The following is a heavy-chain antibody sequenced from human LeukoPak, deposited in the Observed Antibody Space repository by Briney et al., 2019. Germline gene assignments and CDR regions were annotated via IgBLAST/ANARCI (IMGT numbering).Heavy chain of an antibody. D-gene: IGHD3-22*01. J-gene: IGHJ4*02. Sequence: QPGRSLRLSCTASGFTFGDYAMSWVRQAPGKGLEGVGFIRSKAYGGTTEYAASVKGRFTISRDDSKSIAYLQMNSLKTEDTAVYYCTREGTSGYFHYFDYWGQGTLVTVSS. V-gene: IGHV3-49*04. CDR3: TREGTSGYFHYFDY. CDR1: GFTFGDYA. CDR2: IRSKAYGGTT.